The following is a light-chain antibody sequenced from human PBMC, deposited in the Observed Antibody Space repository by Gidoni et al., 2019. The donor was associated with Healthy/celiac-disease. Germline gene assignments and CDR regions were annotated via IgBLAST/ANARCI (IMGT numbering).Light chain of an antibody. CDR3: QQRSNWLWT. Sequence: EIVLTQSPATLSLSPGERATLSCRASQRVSSYLAWYQQKPGQAPRLLIYDASNRATGIPARFSGSGSGTDFTLTISSLEPEDLAVYYCQQRSNWLWTFGQGTKVEIK. CDR2: DAS. CDR1: QRVSSY. J-gene: IGKJ1*01. V-gene: IGKV3-11*01.